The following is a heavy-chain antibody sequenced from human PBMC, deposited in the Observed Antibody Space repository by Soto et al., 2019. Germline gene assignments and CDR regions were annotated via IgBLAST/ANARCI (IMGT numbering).Heavy chain of an antibody. CDR3: TRDRAFWVPGGGYYYGMDI. D-gene: IGHD3-3*01. CDR2: IRSKADGGTT. J-gene: IGHJ6*02. Sequence: PGGSLRLSCTASGFTFGDYAMSWVRQAPGKGLEWVGFIRSKADGGTTEYAASVKGRFTISRDDSNSIAYLQMNSLKTEDTAVYYCTRDRAFWVPGGGYYYGMDIWGQGTTVTVSS. CDR1: GFTFGDYA. V-gene: IGHV3-49*04.